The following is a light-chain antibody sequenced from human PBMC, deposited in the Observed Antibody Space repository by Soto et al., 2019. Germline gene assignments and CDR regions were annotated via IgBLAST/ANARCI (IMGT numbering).Light chain of an antibody. J-gene: IGKJ1*01. CDR3: HQQGSLRRT. Sequence: EIVLTQSPGTLSLSPGERATLSCRASQSVSSNYLAWYQQKPGQAPRLLIYDASSRAAGIPDRFSGSGSGTDFPLTISRLEPEDFAVYYCHQQGSLRRTFGQGAKVEI. CDR1: QSVSSNY. V-gene: IGKV3-20*01. CDR2: DAS.